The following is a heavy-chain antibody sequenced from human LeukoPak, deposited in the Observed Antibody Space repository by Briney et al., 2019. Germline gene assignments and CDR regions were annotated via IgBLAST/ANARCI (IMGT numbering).Heavy chain of an antibody. J-gene: IGHJ3*02. V-gene: IGHV3-23*01. Sequence: GGSLRLSCAASGFTFRSYAMSWVRQIAGEGLEWVATVSGDGSQTYDSDSMKGRFTISRDNYKNVVYLQMNSLRAEDTAVYYCAKDFLPPADALRVDAFDIWGQGTMVTVSS. CDR3: AKDFLPPADALRVDAFDI. CDR1: GFTFRSYA. D-gene: IGHD2-2*01. CDR2: VSGDGSQT.